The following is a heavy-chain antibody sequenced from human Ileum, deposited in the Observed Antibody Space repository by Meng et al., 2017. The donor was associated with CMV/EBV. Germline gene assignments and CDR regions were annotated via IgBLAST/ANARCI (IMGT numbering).Heavy chain of an antibody. CDR1: GFTFSSYW. CDR2: INSDGSST. V-gene: IGHV3-74*01. J-gene: IGHJ1*01. CDR3: ARGGDYGDFGYFQH. D-gene: IGHD4-17*01. Sequence: GGSLRLSCAASGFTFSSYWMHWVRQAPGKGMVWVSRINSDGSSTSYADSVKGRFTSSRDNAKNTLDLQMNSLRAEDTAVYFCARGGDYGDFGYFQHWGQGTPVTVSS.